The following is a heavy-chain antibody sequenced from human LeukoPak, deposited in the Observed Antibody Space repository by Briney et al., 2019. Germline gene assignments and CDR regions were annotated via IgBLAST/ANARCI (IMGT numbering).Heavy chain of an antibody. Sequence: SETLSLTCAVYGGSFSGYYWSWIRQPPGKGLEWIGEINHSGSTNYNPSLKSRVTISVDTSKNQFSLKLSSVTAADTTVYYCARRGQRGIAYWGQGTLVTVSP. CDR2: INHSGST. CDR1: GGSFSGYY. D-gene: IGHD7-27*01. CDR3: ARRGQRGIAY. V-gene: IGHV4-34*01. J-gene: IGHJ4*02.